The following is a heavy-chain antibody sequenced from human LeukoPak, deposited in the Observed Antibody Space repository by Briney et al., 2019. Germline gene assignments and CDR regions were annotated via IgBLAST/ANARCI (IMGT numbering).Heavy chain of an antibody. CDR3: AKDLGYCSSTSCYFDY. CDR1: GFTFSSYA. CDR2: ISGSGGST. J-gene: IGHJ4*02. D-gene: IGHD2-2*01. Sequence: GGSLRLSCAASGFTFSSYAMSWVRQAPGKGLEWVSAISGSGGSTYYADSVKGRFTISRDNSKNTLYLQMNSLRAEDTAVYYCAKDLGYCSSTSCYFDYWGQGTLVTVSS. V-gene: IGHV3-23*01.